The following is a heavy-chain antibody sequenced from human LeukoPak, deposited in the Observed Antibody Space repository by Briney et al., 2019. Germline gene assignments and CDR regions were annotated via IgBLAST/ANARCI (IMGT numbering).Heavy chain of an antibody. CDR2: INHSGST. CDR3: ARARGREHYDSSGYLGY. D-gene: IGHD3-22*01. J-gene: IGHJ4*02. CDR1: SFXXXY. V-gene: IGHV4-34*01. Sequence: SFXXXYWSWVRQXPGKGLEWIGEINHSGSTNYNPSLKSRVTISVDTSKNQFSLKLSSVTAADTAVYYCARARGREHYDSSGYLGYWGQGTLVTVSS.